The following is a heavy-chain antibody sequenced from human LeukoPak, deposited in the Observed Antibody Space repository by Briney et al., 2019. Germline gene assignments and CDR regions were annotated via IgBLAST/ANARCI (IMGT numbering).Heavy chain of an antibody. J-gene: IGHJ3*02. V-gene: IGHV1-69*06. CDR1: GGTFSSYA. Sequence: SVKVSCKASGGTFSSYAISWVRQDPGQGLEWMGGIIPIFGTANYAQKFQGRVTITADKSTSTAYMELSSLRSEDTAVYYCARVNLVVVAAIGVGHAFDIWGQGTMVTVSS. D-gene: IGHD2-15*01. CDR2: IIPIFGTA. CDR3: ARVNLVVVAAIGVGHAFDI.